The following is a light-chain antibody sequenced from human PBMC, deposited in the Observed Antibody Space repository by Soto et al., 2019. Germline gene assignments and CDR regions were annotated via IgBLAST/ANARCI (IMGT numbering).Light chain of an antibody. CDR1: QSVSSSY. J-gene: IGKJ1*01. V-gene: IGKV3-15*01. CDR3: QQYNNWPRT. Sequence: EIVLTQSPGTLSLSPGERATLSCRASQSVSSSYLAWYHQKPGQAPRLLIYGASTRATGIPARFSGSGSGTEFTLTINSPQSEDFAVYYCQQYNNWPRTFGQGTKADI. CDR2: GAS.